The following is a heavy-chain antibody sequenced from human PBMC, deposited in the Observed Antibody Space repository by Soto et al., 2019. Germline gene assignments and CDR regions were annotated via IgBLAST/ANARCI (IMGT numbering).Heavy chain of an antibody. V-gene: IGHV4-30-4*01. J-gene: IGHJ1*01. D-gene: IGHD1-7*01. Sequence: VQLQASGPGLVKPSQTLSLTCTVSGASVNTGDYYWSYIRQSPGKGLEWLGYIFYSGDTYYNPSLKRRATISLNTSRNQISLTLTSVTDADTAVYFCVGTGTTDDFWGQGTLVTVSS. CDR3: VGTGTTDDF. CDR1: GASVNTGDYY. CDR2: IFYSGDT.